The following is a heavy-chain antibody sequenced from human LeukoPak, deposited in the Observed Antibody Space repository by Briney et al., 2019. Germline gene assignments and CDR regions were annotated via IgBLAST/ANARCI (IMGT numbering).Heavy chain of an antibody. D-gene: IGHD1-26*01. Sequence: SVTVSCTASGGTFSSYAFSWVRQAPGQGLEWMGGIFPMFGTPDYAQKFQGRVTITADESTSTAYMELSSLRSEDTAVYYCARVSMGATFFYYYAMDVWGQGTTVTVSS. V-gene: IGHV1-69*13. CDR3: ARVSMGATFFYYYAMDV. CDR2: IFPMFGTP. CDR1: GGTFSSYA. J-gene: IGHJ6*02.